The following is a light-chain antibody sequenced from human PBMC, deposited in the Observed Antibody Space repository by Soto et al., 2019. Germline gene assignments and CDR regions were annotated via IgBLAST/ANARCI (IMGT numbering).Light chain of an antibody. V-gene: IGKV3-15*01. J-gene: IGKJ2*01. CDR3: QQYNNWPPGHT. CDR1: QSVSSN. Sequence: EIVMTQSPATLSVSPGERATLSCRASQSVSSNLAWYQQKPGQAPRLLIYGASTRATGIPARISGSGSGTEFTLTISSLQSEDFAVYYCQQYNNWPPGHTFGQGTKLEIK. CDR2: GAS.